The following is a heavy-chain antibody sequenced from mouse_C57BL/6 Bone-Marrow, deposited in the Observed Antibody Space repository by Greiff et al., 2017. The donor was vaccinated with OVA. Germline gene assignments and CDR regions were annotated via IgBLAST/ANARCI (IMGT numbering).Heavy chain of an antibody. D-gene: IGHD1-1*01. CDR3: ATTVVAWDFDY. Sequence: QVQLKQSGAELVKPGASVKLSCKASGYTFTSYWMHWVKQRPGRGLEWIGRIDPNSGGTKYNEKFKSKATLTVDKPSSTAYMQLSSLTSEDSAVYYCATTVVAWDFDYWGQGTTLTVSS. CDR1: GYTFTSYW. J-gene: IGHJ2*01. V-gene: IGHV1-72*01. CDR2: IDPNSGGT.